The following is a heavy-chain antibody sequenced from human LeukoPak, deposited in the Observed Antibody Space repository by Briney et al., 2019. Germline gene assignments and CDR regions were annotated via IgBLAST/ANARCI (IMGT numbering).Heavy chain of an antibody. CDR1: GGTFSSYA. CDR3: ARESYYDSSGYLLFDY. CDR2: IIPIFGTA. V-gene: IGHV1-69*13. D-gene: IGHD3-22*01. J-gene: IGHJ4*02. Sequence: SVKVSCKASGGTFSSYAIGWVRQAPGQGLEWMGGIIPIFGTANYAQKFQGRVTITADESTSTAYMELSRLRSDDTAAYYCARESYYDSSGYLLFDYWGQGTLVTVSS.